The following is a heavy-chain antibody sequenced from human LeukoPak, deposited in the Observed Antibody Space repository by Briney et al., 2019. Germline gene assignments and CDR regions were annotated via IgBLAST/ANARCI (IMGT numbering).Heavy chain of an antibody. V-gene: IGHV4-59*01. Sequence: SETLSLTCTVSGGSISSYYWSWIRQPPGKGLEWIGYIYYSGSTNYNPSLKSRVTIPVDTSKNQFSLKLSSVTAADTAVYYCASLRAYRDAFDIWGQGTMVTVSS. D-gene: IGHD3-16*01. J-gene: IGHJ3*02. CDR2: IYYSGST. CDR3: ASLRAYRDAFDI. CDR1: GGSISSYY.